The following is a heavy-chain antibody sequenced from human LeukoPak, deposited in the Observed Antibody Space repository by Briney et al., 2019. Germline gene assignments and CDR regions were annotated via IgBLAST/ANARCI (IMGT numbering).Heavy chain of an antibody. CDR3: ARKKARRGNYYGSGSYYCFDP. CDR1: GGSFSGYY. Sequence: SETLSLTCAVYGGSFSGYYWSWIRQPPGKGLEWIWEINHSGRTKYNPSLKRRVTISVDTSKNQFSLKLSSVTAADTVVYYCARKKARRGNYYGSGSYYCFDPWGQGTLVTVSS. V-gene: IGHV4-34*01. CDR2: INHSGRT. J-gene: IGHJ5*02. D-gene: IGHD3-10*01.